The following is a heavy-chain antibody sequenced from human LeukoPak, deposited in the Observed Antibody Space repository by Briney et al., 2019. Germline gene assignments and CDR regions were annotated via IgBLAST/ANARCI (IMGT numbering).Heavy chain of an antibody. CDR2: FDEHEDGEI. V-gene: IGHV1-24*01. J-gene: IGHJ4*02. D-gene: IGHD4-23*01. CDR1: GDTLTELS. Sequence: ASVKVSCKVSGDTLTELSIHWVRQAPGKGLEWMGGFDEHEDGEIQYSQKFQGRVTMTEDTSTDTAYMELSTLRSEDTAVYYCAAGARWQLLDYWGQGTLVAVSS. CDR3: AAGARWQLLDY.